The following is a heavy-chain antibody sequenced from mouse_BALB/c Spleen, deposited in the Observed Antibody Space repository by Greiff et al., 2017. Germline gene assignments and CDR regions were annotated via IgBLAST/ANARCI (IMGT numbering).Heavy chain of an antibody. CDR1: GFNIKDTY. J-gene: IGHJ2*01. Sequence: EVKLMESGAELVKPGASVKLSCTASGFNIKDTYMHWVKQRPEQGLEWIGRIDPANGNTKYDPKFQGKATITADTSSNTAYLQLSSLTSEDTAVYYCAGYYFDYWGQGTTLTVSS. CDR2: IDPANGNT. V-gene: IGHV14-3*02. CDR3: AGYYFDY.